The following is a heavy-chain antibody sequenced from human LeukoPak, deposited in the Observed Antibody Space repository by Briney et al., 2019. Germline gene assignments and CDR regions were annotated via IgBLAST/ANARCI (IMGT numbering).Heavy chain of an antibody. CDR2: INPNTGGT. D-gene: IGHD1-20*01. CDR1: GYSFIDFY. J-gene: IGHJ4*02. CDR3: ARGARYNWND. V-gene: IGHV1-2*04. Sequence: ASVTVSCKASGYSFIDFYIHWVRQAPGQGLEWMGWINPNTGGTKYAQKFQGWVTLTRDTSTSTVYMELSSLTSDDTAVYYCARGARYNWNDWGQGTLLTVSS.